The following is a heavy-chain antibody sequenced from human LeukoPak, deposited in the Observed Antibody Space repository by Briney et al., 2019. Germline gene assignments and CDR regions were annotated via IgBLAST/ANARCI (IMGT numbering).Heavy chain of an antibody. CDR2: SYYSGST. Sequence: SETLSLTRTVSGGSISSYYWSWIRQPPGKGLEWIGYSYYSGSTNYNPSLKSRVTILVDTSKNQFSLKLSSVTAADTAVYYCARDWASSATSYYYYGMDVWGQGTTVTVSS. CDR3: ARDWASSATSYYYYGMDV. V-gene: IGHV4-59*01. J-gene: IGHJ6*02. CDR1: GGSISSYY. D-gene: IGHD5-12*01.